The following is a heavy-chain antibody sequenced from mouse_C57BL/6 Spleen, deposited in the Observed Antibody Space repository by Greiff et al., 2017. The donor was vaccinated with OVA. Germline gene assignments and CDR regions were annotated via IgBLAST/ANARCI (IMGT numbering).Heavy chain of an antibody. CDR2: INPSNGGT. D-gene: IGHD1-1*01. J-gene: IGHJ4*01. V-gene: IGHV1-53*01. CDR3: ARSRVYYYGSSYYFDY. Sequence: QVQLQQPGTELVKPGASVKLSCKASGYTFTSYWMHWVKQRPGQGLEWIGNINPSNGGTNYNEKFKSKATLTVDKSSSTAYMQLSSLTSEDSAVYYCARSRVYYYGSSYYFDYWGQGTSVTVSS. CDR1: GYTFTSYW.